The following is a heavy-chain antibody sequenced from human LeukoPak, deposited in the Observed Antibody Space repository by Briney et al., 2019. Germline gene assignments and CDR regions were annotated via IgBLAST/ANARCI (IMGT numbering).Heavy chain of an antibody. CDR3: AKHYDFWTGYNANFES. D-gene: IGHD3-3*01. V-gene: IGHV3-7*05. J-gene: IGHJ4*02. CDR1: GFTFSSFW. CDR2: IKQDGSAH. Sequence: GGALRLSCAASGFTFSSFWMSWGREAPGKGLEWVANIKQDGSAHNYVDPVKGRLTISRDNAKNSQYLQMNSLRAEDTDVYYCAKHYDFWTGYNANFESWGQGTLVTVSS.